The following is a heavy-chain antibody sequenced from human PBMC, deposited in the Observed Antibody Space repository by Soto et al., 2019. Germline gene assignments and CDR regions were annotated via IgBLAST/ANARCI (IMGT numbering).Heavy chain of an antibody. J-gene: IGHJ6*02. CDR1: GFTFSSYS. CDR3: ARDRPTGRITIFGVVPGGGMDV. V-gene: IGHV3-21*01. D-gene: IGHD3-3*01. CDR2: ISSSSSYI. Sequence: GSLRLSCAASGFTFSSYSMNWVRQAPGKGLEWVSSISSSSSYIYYADSVKGRFTISRDNAKNSLYLQMNSLRAEDTAVYYCARDRPTGRITIFGVVPGGGMDVWGQGTTVTVSS.